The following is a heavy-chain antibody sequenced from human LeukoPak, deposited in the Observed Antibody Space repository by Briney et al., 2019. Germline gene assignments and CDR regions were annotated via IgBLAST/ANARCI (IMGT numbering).Heavy chain of an antibody. CDR1: GYTFTSYG. Sequence: GASVKVSCKASGYTFTSYGISWVRQAPGQGLEWMGWISAYNGNTNYAQKLQGRVTMTTDTSTSTAYMELRSLRSDDTAVYYCAKGNIVVVVAASYYFDYWGQGTLVTVSS. CDR2: ISAYNGNT. J-gene: IGHJ4*02. D-gene: IGHD2-15*01. V-gene: IGHV1-18*01. CDR3: AKGNIVVVVAASYYFDY.